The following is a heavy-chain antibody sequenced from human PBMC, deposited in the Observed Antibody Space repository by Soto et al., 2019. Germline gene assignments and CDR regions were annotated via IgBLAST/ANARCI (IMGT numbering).Heavy chain of an antibody. D-gene: IGHD1-20*01. CDR1: GFTFSGSA. V-gene: IGHV3-73*02. Sequence: EVQLVESGGGLVQPGGSLKLSCAASGFTFSGSAMHWVRQASGKGLEWVGRIRRKVNSYATAYAASVKGRFTISRDDSKNTAYLQMNSLKTEDTAVYYCTSPSEGIIFGYWGQGTLVTVSS. CDR3: TSPSEGIIFGY. J-gene: IGHJ4*02. CDR2: IRRKVNSYAT.